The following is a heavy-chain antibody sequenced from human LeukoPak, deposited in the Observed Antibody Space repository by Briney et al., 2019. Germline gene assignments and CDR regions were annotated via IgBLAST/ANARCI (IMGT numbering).Heavy chain of an antibody. D-gene: IGHD3-10*02. CDR2: ISSSGSYI. Sequence: PGGALRLSCAASGFTFSSYSMNWVRPAPGKGVEGVSSISSSGSYIYYADSVKGRFTISRDNAKNSLYLQMNSLRAEDTAVYYCQLGSESWGQGTLVTVSS. CDR1: GFTFSSYS. CDR3: QLGSES. V-gene: IGHV3-21*01. J-gene: IGHJ5*02.